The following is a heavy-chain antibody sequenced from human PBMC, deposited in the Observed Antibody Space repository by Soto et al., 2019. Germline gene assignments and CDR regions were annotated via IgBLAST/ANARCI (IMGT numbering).Heavy chain of an antibody. CDR2: ISGSGGST. D-gene: IGHD1-7*01. CDR3: AKATLPRSWNYDYFDY. J-gene: IGHJ4*02. V-gene: IGHV3-23*01. Sequence: PGGSLRLSCAASGFTFSSYAMSWVRQAPGKGLEWVSAISGSGGSTYYADSVKGRFTISRDNSKNTLYLQMNSLRAEDTAVYYCAKATLPRSWNYDYFDYWGQGTLVTVSS. CDR1: GFTFSSYA.